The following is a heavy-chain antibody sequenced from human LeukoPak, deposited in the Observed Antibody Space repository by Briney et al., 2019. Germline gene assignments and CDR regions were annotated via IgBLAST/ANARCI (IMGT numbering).Heavy chain of an antibody. Sequence: GGSLRLSCAAAGFTFSHYGIHWVRQAPGQGLEWVAFIAYDGTNTLFAQSVKGRFTISRDNSKNTLYLQMNSLRAEDTAVYYCAKMHDILTGYFSFDYWGQGTLVTVSS. V-gene: IGHV3-30*18. D-gene: IGHD3-9*01. CDR3: AKMHDILTGYFSFDY. J-gene: IGHJ4*02. CDR1: GFTFSHYG. CDR2: IAYDGTNT.